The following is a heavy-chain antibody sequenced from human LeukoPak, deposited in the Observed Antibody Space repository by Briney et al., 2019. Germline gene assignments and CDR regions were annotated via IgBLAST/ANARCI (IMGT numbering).Heavy chain of an antibody. D-gene: IGHD6-19*01. CDR3: ARDRSSGSYTY. Sequence: GASVKVSCKASGDTFSSYAISWVRQAPGQGLEWMGGIIPIFGTANYAQKFQGRVTITADESTSTAYMELSSLRSEDTAVYYCARDRSSGSYTYWGQGTLVTVSS. CDR2: IIPIFGTA. J-gene: IGHJ4*02. V-gene: IGHV1-69*13. CDR1: GDTFSSYA.